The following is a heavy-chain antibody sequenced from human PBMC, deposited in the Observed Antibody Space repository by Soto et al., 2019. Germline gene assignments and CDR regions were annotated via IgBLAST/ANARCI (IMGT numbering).Heavy chain of an antibody. D-gene: IGHD6-6*01. V-gene: IGHV3-7*01. CDR2: IKQDGSEK. Sequence: GGSLRLSCAAFGFPFSRYWMIWVRQAPGKGLEWVANIKQDGSEKSYVDSVKGRFSISRDNAKNSLYLQMNSLRVEDTAVYFCGRDLPSISGRPGGWFDPWGQGTLVTVPS. J-gene: IGHJ5*02. CDR3: GRDLPSISGRPGGWFDP. CDR1: GFPFSRYW.